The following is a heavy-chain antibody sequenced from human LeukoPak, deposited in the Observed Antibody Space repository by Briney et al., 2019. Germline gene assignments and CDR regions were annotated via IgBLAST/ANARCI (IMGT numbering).Heavy chain of an antibody. V-gene: IGHV3-30*02. Sequence: GGSLRLSCAASGFTFSSYGMHWVRQAPGKGLEWVAFIRYDGSNKYYADSVKGRFTISRDNSKSTLYLQMNSLRAEDTAVYYRATTTPDYWGQGTLVTVSS. J-gene: IGHJ4*02. D-gene: IGHD1-7*01. CDR2: IRYDGSNK. CDR3: ATTTPDY. CDR1: GFTFSSYG.